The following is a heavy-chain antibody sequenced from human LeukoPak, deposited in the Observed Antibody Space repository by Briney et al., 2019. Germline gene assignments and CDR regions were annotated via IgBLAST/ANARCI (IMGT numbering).Heavy chain of an antibody. J-gene: IGHJ4*02. CDR2: INSNGGRT. D-gene: IGHD3-22*01. Sequence: GGSLRLSCSASGFTFKKYAMHWVRQAPGKGLEYVSAINSNGGRTYYADSVKGRFAISRDNSKNTLFLQMSSLRVEDTAVYYCVKDLYYDNSGYYSGAFDYWGQGTLVTVSS. CDR1: GFTFKKYA. V-gene: IGHV3-64D*06. CDR3: VKDLYYDNSGYYSGAFDY.